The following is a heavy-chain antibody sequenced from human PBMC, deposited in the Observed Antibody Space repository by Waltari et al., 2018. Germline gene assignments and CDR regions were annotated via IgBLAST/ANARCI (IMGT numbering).Heavy chain of an antibody. CDR3: VNDGRLRYLEWFLSGY. V-gene: IGHV3-30*18. J-gene: IGHJ4*02. Sequence: VQLMESGGGVVQSGRALRLSCEVSGLLFSHSGMHWVRLATGKGLEWVEVIDHEGNEKYYAGSGKGRFHSDSDNSKNSHYLQTSSLRSEDTAVYYCVNDGRLRYLEWFLSGYWGQGTLVSVSP. CDR1: GLLFSHSG. CDR2: IDHEGNEK. D-gene: IGHD3-3*01.